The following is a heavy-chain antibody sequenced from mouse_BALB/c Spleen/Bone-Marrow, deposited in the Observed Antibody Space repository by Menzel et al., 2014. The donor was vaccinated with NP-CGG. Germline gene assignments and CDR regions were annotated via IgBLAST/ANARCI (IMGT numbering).Heavy chain of an antibody. CDR2: INPDSRTI. Sequence: EVKLVESGGGLVQPGGSLKLSCAASGFDFSRYWMSWVRQAPGKRLEWIGEINPDSRTINYSPSLKDKFNISRDNAKNTLYLRLNKVRSEDTALYYCARPDYYGYLNYWGQGTTLTVSS. CDR1: GFDFSRYW. CDR3: ARPDYYGYLNY. J-gene: IGHJ2*01. D-gene: IGHD1-1*01. V-gene: IGHV4-1*02.